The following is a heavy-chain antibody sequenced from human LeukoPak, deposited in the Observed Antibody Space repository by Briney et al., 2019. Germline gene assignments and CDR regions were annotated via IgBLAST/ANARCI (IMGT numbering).Heavy chain of an antibody. CDR2: ISGSGGST. Sequence: GGSLRLSCAASXXXXSXYXMSWVRQXXXXXXEWVSAISGSGGSTYYADSVKGRFTISRDNSKNTLYLQMNSLRAEDTAVYYCASKYCSGGSCYWYWGQGTLVTVSS. D-gene: IGHD2-15*01. CDR3: ASKYCSGGSCYWY. V-gene: IGHV3-23*01. CDR1: XXXXSXYX. J-gene: IGHJ4*02.